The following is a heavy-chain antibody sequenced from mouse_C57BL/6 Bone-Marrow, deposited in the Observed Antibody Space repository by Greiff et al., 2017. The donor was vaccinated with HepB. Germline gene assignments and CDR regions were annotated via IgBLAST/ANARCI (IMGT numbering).Heavy chain of an antibody. CDR3: ARLRGAMDY. V-gene: IGHV5-16*01. D-gene: IGHD2-12*01. Sequence: EVNVVESEGGLVQPGSSMKLSCTASGFTFSDYYMAWVRQVPEKGLEWVANINYDGSSTYYLDSLKSRFIISRDNAKNILYLQMSSLKSEDTATYYCARLRGAMDYWGQGTSVTVSS. CDR2: INYDGSST. J-gene: IGHJ4*01. CDR1: GFTFSDYY.